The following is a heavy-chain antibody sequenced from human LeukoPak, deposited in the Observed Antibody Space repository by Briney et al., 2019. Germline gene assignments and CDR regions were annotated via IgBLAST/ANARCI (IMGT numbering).Heavy chain of an antibody. CDR2: IYYSGST. CDR1: GGSISSSSYY. J-gene: IGHJ4*02. D-gene: IGHD6-13*01. V-gene: IGHV4-39*01. Sequence: SETLSLTCTVSGGSISSSSYYWGWIRQPPGKGLEWIGSIYYSGSTNYNPSLKSRVTISVDTSKNQFSLKLSSVTAADTAVYYCARQGRPSSWPPTSYWGQGTLVTVSS. CDR3: ARQGRPSSWPPTSY.